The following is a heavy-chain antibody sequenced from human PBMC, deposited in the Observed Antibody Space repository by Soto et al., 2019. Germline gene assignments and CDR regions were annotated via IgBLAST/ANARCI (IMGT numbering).Heavy chain of an antibody. D-gene: IGHD2-2*01. V-gene: IGHV3-30*18. CDR2: ISYDGSNK. J-gene: IGHJ6*02. CDR3: AKDTRDIVVVPAAMMYYYGMDV. Sequence: QVQLVESGGGVVQPGRSLRLSCAASGFTFSSYGMHWVRQAPGKGLEWVAVISYDGSNKYYADSVKGRFTISRDNSKISVYLQMNSLRAEHTAVYYCAKDTRDIVVVPAAMMYYYGMDVWGQGTTVTVSS. CDR1: GFTFSSYG.